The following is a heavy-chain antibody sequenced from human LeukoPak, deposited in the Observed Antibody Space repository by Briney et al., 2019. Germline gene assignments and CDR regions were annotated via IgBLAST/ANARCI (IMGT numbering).Heavy chain of an antibody. J-gene: IGHJ4*02. D-gene: IGHD3-10*01. CDR2: INHSGST. V-gene: IGHV4-34*01. CDR1: GGSFSGYY. CDR3: ARRRGSARFDY. Sequence: PSETLSLTCAVYGGSFSGYYWSWIRQPPGKGLEWIGEINHSGSTNYNPSLKSRVTISVDTSKNQFSLKLSSVTAADTAVYYCARRRGSARFDYWGQGTLVTVSS.